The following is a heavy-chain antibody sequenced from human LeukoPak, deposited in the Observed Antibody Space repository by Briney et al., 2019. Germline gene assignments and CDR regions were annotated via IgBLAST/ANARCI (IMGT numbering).Heavy chain of an antibody. Sequence: GGSLRLSCAASGFTVSSNYMSWVRHAPGEGREWVSIIYRDGTTYYANSVKGRFTISRDNSKNTLYLEMNSLRAEDTAVYYCARDSPANWAQFDFWGQGTLVTVSS. J-gene: IGHJ4*02. CDR3: ARDSPANWAQFDF. D-gene: IGHD7-27*01. CDR1: GFTVSSNY. V-gene: IGHV3-53*01. CDR2: IYRDGTT.